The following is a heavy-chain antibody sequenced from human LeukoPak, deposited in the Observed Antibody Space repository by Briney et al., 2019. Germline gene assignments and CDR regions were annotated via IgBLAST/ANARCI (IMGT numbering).Heavy chain of an antibody. Sequence: GGSLRLSCAASGFTFSSYSMNWVRQAPGKGLEWVSSISSSSSYIYYADSVKGRFTISRDNAKNSLYLQMNSLRAEDTAVYYCAKAGNWDRTNWFDPWGQGTLVTVSS. CDR1: GFTFSSYS. V-gene: IGHV3-21*04. CDR3: AKAGNWDRTNWFDP. J-gene: IGHJ5*02. CDR2: ISSSSSYI. D-gene: IGHD7-27*01.